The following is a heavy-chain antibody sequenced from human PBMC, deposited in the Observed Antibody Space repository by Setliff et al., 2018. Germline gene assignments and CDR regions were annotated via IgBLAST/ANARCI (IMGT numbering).Heavy chain of an antibody. CDR2: IWYDGRNK. Sequence: PGGSLRLSCAASGFTFRSYAMHWVRQAPGKGLEWVAIIWYDGRNKYYADSVYGRFTVSRDNSKNTLYLQMNSLRVEDTAVYYCARDTPHDPVSSNWYRNWFDPWGQGILVTVSS. D-gene: IGHD6-13*01. V-gene: IGHV3-33*01. CDR1: GFTFRSYA. J-gene: IGHJ5*02. CDR3: ARDTPHDPVSSNWYRNWFDP.